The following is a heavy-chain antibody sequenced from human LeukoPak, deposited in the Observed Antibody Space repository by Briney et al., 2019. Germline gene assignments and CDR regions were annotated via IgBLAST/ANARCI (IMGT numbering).Heavy chain of an antibody. CDR1: GFTFSSYA. J-gene: IGHJ4*02. CDR2: ISGSGGST. D-gene: IGHD3-9*01. V-gene: IGHV3-23*01. CDR3: AKVRLDDILTGYYPVAYFDY. Sequence: GGSLRLSCAASGFTFSSYAMSWVRQAPGKGLEWVSAISGSGGSTNYADSVKGRFTISRDNSKNTLYLQMNSLRAEDTAVYYCAKVRLDDILTGYYPVAYFDYWGQGTLVTVSS.